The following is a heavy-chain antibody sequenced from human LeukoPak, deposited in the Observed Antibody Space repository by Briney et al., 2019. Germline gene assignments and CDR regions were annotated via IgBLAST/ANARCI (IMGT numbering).Heavy chain of an antibody. CDR2: ISAYNGNT. V-gene: IGHV1-18*01. D-gene: IGHD3-3*01. CDR3: ARAVEVTIFGVVISGRNYMDV. CDR1: GYTFTSYG. Sequence: ASVKVSCKASGYTFTSYGISWVRQAPGQGLEWMGWISAYNGNTNYAQKLQGRVTMTTDTSTSTAYMELRSLRSDDTAVYYCARAVEVTIFGVVISGRNYMDVWGEGTTVTVSS. J-gene: IGHJ6*03.